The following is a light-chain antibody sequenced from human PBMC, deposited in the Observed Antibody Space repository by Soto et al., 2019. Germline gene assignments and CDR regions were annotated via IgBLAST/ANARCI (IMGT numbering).Light chain of an antibody. CDR3: QQYGSSVMYT. V-gene: IGKV3D-20*01. Sequence: EIVLTQSPATLSLSPGERATLSCGASQSVSSSSLAWYQQKPGLAPRLLIYDASSRATGIPDRFSGSGSGTDFTLTISRLEPEDLAVYYCQQYGSSVMYTFGQGTKLEIK. CDR1: QSVSSSS. J-gene: IGKJ2*01. CDR2: DAS.